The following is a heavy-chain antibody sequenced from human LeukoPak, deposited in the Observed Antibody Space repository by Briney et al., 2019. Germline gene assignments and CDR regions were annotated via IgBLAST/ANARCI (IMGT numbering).Heavy chain of an antibody. D-gene: IGHD3-22*01. V-gene: IGHV3-13*01. J-gene: IGHJ4*02. CDR2: IGTAGDT. Sequence: GGSLRLSCAASGFTFSSYDMHWVRQATGKGLEWVSAIGTAGDTYYPGSVKGRFTISRENAKNSLYLQMNSLRAEDTAVYYCARVEYYYDSSGYLDYWGQGTLVTVSS. CDR3: ARVEYYYDSSGYLDY. CDR1: GFTFSSYD.